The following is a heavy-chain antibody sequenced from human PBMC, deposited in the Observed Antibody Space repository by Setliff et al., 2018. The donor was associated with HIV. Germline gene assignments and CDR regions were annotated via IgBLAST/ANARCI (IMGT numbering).Heavy chain of an antibody. D-gene: IGHD6-25*01. Sequence: PSETLSLTCAVFGGSLSGYHWNWSRQPPGKGLEWIGEINHSGNTEYNSSLKSRVSISVDTSKNHLSLKLTSLTAADTAVYYCARDQRLPGVQPPYWYFDLWGRGTQVTVSS. J-gene: IGHJ2*01. V-gene: IGHV4-34*01. CDR2: INHSGNT. CDR1: GGSLSGYH. CDR3: ARDQRLPGVQPPYWYFDL.